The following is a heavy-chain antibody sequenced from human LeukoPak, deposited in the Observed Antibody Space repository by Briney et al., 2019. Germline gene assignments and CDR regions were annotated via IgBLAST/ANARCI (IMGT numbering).Heavy chain of an antibody. D-gene: IGHD5-18*01. CDR2: ISYDGSNK. Sequence: GSLRLSCAASGFTFSSYAMHWVRQAPGKGLEWVAVISYDGSNKYYADSVKGRFTISRDNSKNTLYLQMNSLRAEDTAVYYCARSGIQLWTGYFDYWGQGTLVTVSS. V-gene: IGHV3-30-3*01. CDR3: ARSGIQLWTGYFDY. CDR1: GFTFSSYA. J-gene: IGHJ4*02.